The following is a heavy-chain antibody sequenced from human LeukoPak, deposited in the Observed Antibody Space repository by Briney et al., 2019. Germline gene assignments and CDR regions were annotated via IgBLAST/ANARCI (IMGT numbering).Heavy chain of an antibody. CDR3: ARATYYYDSSGYYLDY. CDR1: GGSFSGYY. Sequence: PSETLSLTCAVYGGSFSGYYWSWIRQPPGKGLEWIGEINHSGGTNYNPSLKSRVTISVDTSKNQFSLKLSSVTAADTAVYYCARATYYYDSSGYYLDYWGQGTLVTVSS. V-gene: IGHV4-34*01. CDR2: INHSGGT. D-gene: IGHD3-22*01. J-gene: IGHJ4*02.